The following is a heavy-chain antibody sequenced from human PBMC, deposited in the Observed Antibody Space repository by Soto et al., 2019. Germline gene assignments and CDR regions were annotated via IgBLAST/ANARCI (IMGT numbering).Heavy chain of an antibody. Sequence: PGGSLRLSCAASGFTFSAYAFHWVRQAPGKGLEWFSVISYDGRETHYADSVEGRFIISRDSSKKTAYLQMNSLRGDDTAVYFCATDPVAVTGSFIDSWGQGTLVTVSS. CDR2: ISYDGRET. CDR1: GFTFSAYA. J-gene: IGHJ4*02. CDR3: ATDPVAVTGSFIDS. D-gene: IGHD2-21*02. V-gene: IGHV3-30-3*01.